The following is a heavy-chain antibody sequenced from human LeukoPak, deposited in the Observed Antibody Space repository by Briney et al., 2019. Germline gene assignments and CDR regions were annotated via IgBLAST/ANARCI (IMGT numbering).Heavy chain of an antibody. CDR2: ISGSGGST. CDR1: GFTFSSYA. CDR3: AEFAHYYDSSGYFY. V-gene: IGHV3-23*01. Sequence: PGGSLRLSCAASGFTFSSYAMSWVRQAPGKGLEWVSAISGSGGSTYYADSVKGRFTVSRDNSKNTLYLQMNSLRAEDTAVYYCAEFAHYYDSSGYFYWGQGTLVTVSS. J-gene: IGHJ4*02. D-gene: IGHD3-22*01.